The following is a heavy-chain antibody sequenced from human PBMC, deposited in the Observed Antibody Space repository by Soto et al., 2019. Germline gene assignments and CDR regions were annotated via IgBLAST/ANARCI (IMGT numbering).Heavy chain of an antibody. CDR3: ASSTNWNYLWNWFDP. V-gene: IGHV1-69*06. CDR1: GGTFSSYA. Sequence: QVQLVQSGAEVKKPGSSVKVSCKASGGTFSSYAISWVRQAPGQGLEWMGGIIPILGTANYAQKFQGRVTITADKSTSTAYMGLSSLRSEDTAVYYCASSTNWNYLWNWFDPWGQGTLVTVSS. D-gene: IGHD1-7*01. CDR2: IIPILGTA. J-gene: IGHJ5*02.